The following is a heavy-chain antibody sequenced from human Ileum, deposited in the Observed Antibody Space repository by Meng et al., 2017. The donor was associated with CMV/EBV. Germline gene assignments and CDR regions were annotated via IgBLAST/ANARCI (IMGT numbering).Heavy chain of an antibody. CDR1: GFTFSYYW. CDR3: VRDLVGNRDS. CDR2: IDTDGTVT. Sequence: GQLVGPGGGLVRPGGSLRLSCADSGFTFSYYWMHWVRQAPGEGPVWVSRIDTDGTVTSYAESVRGRFTISRDNSKNTLYLQMNDLRAGDSGVYYCVRDLVGNRDSWGQGALVTVSS. V-gene: IGHV3-74*03. J-gene: IGHJ5*02. D-gene: IGHD1-14*01.